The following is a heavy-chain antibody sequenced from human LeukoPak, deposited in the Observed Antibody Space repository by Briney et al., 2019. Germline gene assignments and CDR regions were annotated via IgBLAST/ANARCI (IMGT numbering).Heavy chain of an antibody. D-gene: IGHD3-10*01. CDR2: IYTSGST. CDR3: ARDGAERGVASRAFDY. Sequence: PSETLSLTCTVSGASISSYYWSWIRQPAGKGLEWIGRIYTSGSTNYNPSLKSRVTMSVDTSKNQLSLNLSSVTAADTAVCYCARDGAERGVASRAFDYWGQGTLVTVSS. CDR1: GASISSYY. V-gene: IGHV4-4*07. J-gene: IGHJ4*02.